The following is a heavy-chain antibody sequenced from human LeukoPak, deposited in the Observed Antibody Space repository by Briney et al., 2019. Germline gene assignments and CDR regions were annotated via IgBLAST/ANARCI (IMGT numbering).Heavy chain of an antibody. D-gene: IGHD2-2*01. CDR3: AKDPRIVVPAAMLDYYYYGMDV. Sequence: GGSLRLSCAASGFTFSSYAMSWVRQAPGKGLEWVSAISGSGGSTYYADSVKGRFTISRNNSKNTLYPQMNSLRAEDTAVYYCAKDPRIVVPAAMLDYYYYGMDVWGQGTTVTVSS. CDR2: ISGSGGST. CDR1: GFTFSSYA. V-gene: IGHV3-23*01. J-gene: IGHJ6*02.